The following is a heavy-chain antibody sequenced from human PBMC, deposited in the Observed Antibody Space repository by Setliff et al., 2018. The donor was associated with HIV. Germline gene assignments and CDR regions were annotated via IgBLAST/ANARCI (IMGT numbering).Heavy chain of an antibody. CDR3: ARDGAGSSWDAFFDY. V-gene: IGHV1-69*05. Sequence: GASVKVSCKTSGGTFSSFGISWVRQAPGQGLEWMGRIIPIFGTTNHAQKFQGRVSITRDTSASTAYMELSSLRSEDTAVYYCARDGAGSSWDAFFDYWGQGTLVTVTS. CDR1: GGTFSSFG. J-gene: IGHJ4*02. CDR2: IIPIFGTT. D-gene: IGHD6-13*01.